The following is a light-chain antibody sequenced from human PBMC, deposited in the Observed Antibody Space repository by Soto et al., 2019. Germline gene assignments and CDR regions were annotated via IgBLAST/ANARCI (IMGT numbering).Light chain of an antibody. J-gene: IGKJ1*01. Sequence: EIVLTQSPGTLSLSPGGRATLSCRASQSVSRNYVAWYQQKPGQAPRLLIYGASNRATGIPDRFSGSGSGTDFTLTISRLEPEDFAVYYCQQYGSSGTFGQGTKVDI. V-gene: IGKV3-20*01. CDR3: QQYGSSGT. CDR2: GAS. CDR1: QSVSRNY.